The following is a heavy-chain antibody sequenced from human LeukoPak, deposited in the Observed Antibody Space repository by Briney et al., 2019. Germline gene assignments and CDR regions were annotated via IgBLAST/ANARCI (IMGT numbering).Heavy chain of an antibody. Sequence: ASVKVSCKASGYTFTSYGISWVRQAPGQGLEWMGWVSAYNGNTNYAQKLQGRVTMTTDTSTSTAYMELRSLRSDDTAVYYCAKATNLAAAGLRYLYFDYWGQGTLVTVSS. CDR2: VSAYNGNT. J-gene: IGHJ4*02. CDR1: GYTFTSYG. V-gene: IGHV1-18*01. CDR3: AKATNLAAAGLRYLYFDY. D-gene: IGHD6-13*01.